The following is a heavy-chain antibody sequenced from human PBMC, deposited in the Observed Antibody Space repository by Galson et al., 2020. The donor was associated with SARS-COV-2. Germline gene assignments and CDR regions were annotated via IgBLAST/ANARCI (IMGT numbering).Heavy chain of an antibody. CDR1: GYSFISYW. CDR3: ARHTSYTDMIIFGFGEDWFEP. CDR2: IYPGDSDT. D-gene: IGHD3-3*02. Sequence: GESLKISCKGFGYSFISYWIAWVRQMPGKGLEWMGTIYPGDSDTRYSPSFQGQVTISADKSISTAYLQWSSLQASDTAMYYCARHTSYTDMIIFGFGEDWFEPWGQGTLVTVSS. V-gene: IGHV5-51*01. J-gene: IGHJ5*02.